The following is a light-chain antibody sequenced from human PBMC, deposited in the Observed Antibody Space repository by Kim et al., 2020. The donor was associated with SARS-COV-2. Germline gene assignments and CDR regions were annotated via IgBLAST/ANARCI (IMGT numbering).Light chain of an antibody. CDR2: EVS. CDR1: SSNVGGYNY. V-gene: IGLV2-8*01. CDR3: SSYAGRNNLV. J-gene: IGLJ2*01. Sequence: QSVTITCTGTSSNVGGYNYVSWYQQHPGKAPKLMIYEVSKRPSGVPDRFSGSKSGNPASLTVSGLQAEDEADYYCSSYAGRNNLVFGGGTQLTVL.